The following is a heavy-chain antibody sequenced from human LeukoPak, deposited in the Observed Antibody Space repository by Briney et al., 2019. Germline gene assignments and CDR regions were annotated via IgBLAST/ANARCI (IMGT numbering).Heavy chain of an antibody. CDR3: ARRFKTRGDYFDY. CDR1: GYTFTGYY. Sequence: ASVKVSCKASGYTFTGYYMHWVRQAPGQGLEWMGWINPNSGGTNYAQKFQGRVTMTRDTSISTAYMELSRLRSDDTAVYYCARRFKTRGDYFDYWGQGTLVTVST. D-gene: IGHD1-1*01. J-gene: IGHJ4*02. V-gene: IGHV1-2*02. CDR2: INPNSGGT.